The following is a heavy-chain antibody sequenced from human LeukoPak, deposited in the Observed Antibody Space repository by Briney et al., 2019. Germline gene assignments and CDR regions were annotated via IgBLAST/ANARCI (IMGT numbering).Heavy chain of an antibody. J-gene: IGHJ4*02. V-gene: IGHV4-59*01. CDR3: ARGGRIAAAVIDY. Sequence: PSETLSLTWTVSGGSISSYYWSWIRQPPGKGLEWIGYIYYSGSTNYNPSLKSRVTISVDTSKNQFSLKLSSVTAADTAVYYCARGGRIAAAVIDYWGQGTLVTVSS. CDR2: IYYSGST. CDR1: GGSISSYY. D-gene: IGHD6-13*01.